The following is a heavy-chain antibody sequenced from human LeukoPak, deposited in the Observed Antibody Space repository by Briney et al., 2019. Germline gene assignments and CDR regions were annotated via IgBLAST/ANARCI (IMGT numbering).Heavy chain of an antibody. J-gene: IGHJ3*02. CDR1: GFTFSSHD. D-gene: IGHD2-2*01. CDR3: AKVAAAMQDAFDI. CDR2: ISYDGGKK. V-gene: IGHV3-30*18. Sequence: PGRSLRLSCAASGFTFSSHDMHWVRQAPGKGLEWVAIISYDGGKKDYADSVKGRFTISRDNSKNTLYLQMNSLRAEDTAVYYCAKVAAAMQDAFDIWGQGTMVIVSS.